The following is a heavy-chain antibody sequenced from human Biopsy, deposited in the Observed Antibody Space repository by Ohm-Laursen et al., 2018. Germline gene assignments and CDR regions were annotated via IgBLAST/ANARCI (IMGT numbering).Heavy chain of an antibody. CDR1: GFTFSYYS. CDR2: IRSGGDYM. V-gene: IGHV3-21*01. D-gene: IGHD1-1*01. CDR3: ARDQRGPSLLEAKLTPSYFDY. J-gene: IGHJ4*02. Sequence: GSLRLSCAASGFTFSYYSMTWVRQAPGKGLEWVSSIRSGGDYMFYADSVKGRFTISRDNAKNSLYLQMNSLRAEDTAVYYCARDQRGPSLLEAKLTPSYFDYWGRGSLVTVSS.